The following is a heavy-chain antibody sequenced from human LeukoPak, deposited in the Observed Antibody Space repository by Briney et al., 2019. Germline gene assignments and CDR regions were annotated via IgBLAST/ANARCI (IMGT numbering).Heavy chain of an antibody. V-gene: IGHV4-39*01. CDR2: ISDSGRT. CDR3: ATVAVIRGVTYFDY. Sequence: SETLSLTCTVSGGSISSGSSDYYWGWIRQPPGKGLDWIGSISDSGRTYYNPSLKSRVTVSVDTSKNQFSLNLSSVTAADTAVYYCATVAVIRGVTYFDYWGQGTLVTVSS. D-gene: IGHD3-10*01. J-gene: IGHJ4*02. CDR1: GGSISSGSSDYY.